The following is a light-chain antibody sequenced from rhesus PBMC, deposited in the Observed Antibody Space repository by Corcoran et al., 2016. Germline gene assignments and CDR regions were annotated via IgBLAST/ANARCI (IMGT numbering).Light chain of an antibody. CDR3: SSYAGSNTYR. CDR1: SSDIGGYNY. Sequence: QAALTQPRSVSGSPGQSVTISCTGTSSDIGGYNYVSWYQQHPGTAPKLMIYEVSKRPSGVSDRFSGSKSGNTASLTISGLQAEDEADYYCSSYAGSNTYRFCAGTRLTVL. CDR2: EVS. J-gene: IGLJ1*01. V-gene: IGLV2-32*02.